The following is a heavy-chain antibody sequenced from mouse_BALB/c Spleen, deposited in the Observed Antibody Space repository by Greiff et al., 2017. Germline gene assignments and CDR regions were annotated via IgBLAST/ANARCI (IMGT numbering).Heavy chain of an antibody. Sequence: EVKLEESGGGLVQPGGSRKLSCAASGFTFSSFGMHWVRQAPEKGLEWVAYISSGSSTIYYADTVKGRFTISRDNPKNTLFLQMTSLRSEDTAMYYCARPSSYWYFDVWGAGTTVTVSS. V-gene: IGHV5-17*02. CDR1: GFTFSSFG. J-gene: IGHJ1*01. CDR3: ARPSSYWYFDV. D-gene: IGHD6-1*01. CDR2: ISSGSSTI.